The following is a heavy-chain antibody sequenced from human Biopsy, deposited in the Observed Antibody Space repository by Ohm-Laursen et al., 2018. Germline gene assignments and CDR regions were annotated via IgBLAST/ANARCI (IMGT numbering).Heavy chain of an antibody. CDR3: ARMPHFDY. J-gene: IGHJ4*02. CDR2: ISYTGGI. D-gene: IGHD2-2*01. Sequence: TLSFTCTVFGVSISGYHWSWIRKSPGKGLEGLAYISYTGGITSNSSLNGRATMSLDTSKNKFLLRLIYGTAADTAVYYCARMPHFDYWGQGILVTVSS. CDR1: GVSISGYH. V-gene: IGHV4-59*01.